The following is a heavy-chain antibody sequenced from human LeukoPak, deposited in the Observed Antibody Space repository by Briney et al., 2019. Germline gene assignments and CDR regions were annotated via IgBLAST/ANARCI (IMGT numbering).Heavy chain of an antibody. D-gene: IGHD3-22*01. CDR1: AFSFSNYS. J-gene: IGHJ4*02. Sequence: GSLRLSCVGSAFSFSNYSMHWVRQAPGKGLEWVGYIYHSGNTNYNPSLKSRVTISVDTSKSQLSLKLNSVTAADTAVYYCARDRNYYDSSGYYFANWGQGTLVTVSS. CDR2: IYHSGNT. V-gene: IGHV4-59*01. CDR3: ARDRNYYDSSGYYFAN.